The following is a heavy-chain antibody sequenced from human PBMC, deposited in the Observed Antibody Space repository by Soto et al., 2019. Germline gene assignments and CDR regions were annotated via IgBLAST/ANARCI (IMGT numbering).Heavy chain of an antibody. CDR2: IHYSGDI. J-gene: IGHJ4*02. Sequence: QVQLQETGPGLVKPSGTLSLTCAVSGDSMTSSDWWSWVRQAPGKGLEWIGEIHYSGDINYDPSLRSRVTISVDRSKNQLSLNLSSVTAADTAVYFCVCNGYYSFEYWGQGTLVIVSP. CDR1: GDSMTSSDW. CDR3: VCNGYYSFEY. D-gene: IGHD3-22*01. V-gene: IGHV4-4*02.